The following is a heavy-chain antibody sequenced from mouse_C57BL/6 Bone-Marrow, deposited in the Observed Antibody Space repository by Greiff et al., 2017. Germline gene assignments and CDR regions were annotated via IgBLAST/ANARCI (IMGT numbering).Heavy chain of an antibody. V-gene: IGHV1-78*01. CDR3: ARGNYSNYRTVYAMDY. Sequence: VQLQQSDAELVKPGASVKISCKVSGYTFTDHTIHWMKQRPEQGLEWIGYIYPRDGSTKYNEKFKGKATLTADKSSSTAYMQLNSLTSEDSAVYFCARGNYSNYRTVYAMDYWGQGTSVTVSS. D-gene: IGHD2-5*01. CDR1: GYTFTDHT. CDR2: IYPRDGST. J-gene: IGHJ4*01.